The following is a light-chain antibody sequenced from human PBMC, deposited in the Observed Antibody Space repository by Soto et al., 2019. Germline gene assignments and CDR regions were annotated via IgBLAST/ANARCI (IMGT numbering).Light chain of an antibody. CDR2: KVS. CDR3: MQGTHWPIT. J-gene: IGKJ5*01. V-gene: IGKV2-30*02. CDR1: QSLVHSDGIAY. Sequence: VVTQSPLSLPVTLAQPTSISCRSNQSLVHSDGIAYLGWFQQRPGRSPRRLIYKVSNRDSGVPARFSGSGSGTDFALKISRVEAEDVAVYYCMQGTHWPITFGQGTRVEIK.